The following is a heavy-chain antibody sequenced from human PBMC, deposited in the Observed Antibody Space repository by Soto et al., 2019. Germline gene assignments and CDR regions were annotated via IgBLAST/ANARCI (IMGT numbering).Heavy chain of an antibody. CDR1: GGSISTGGYY. Sequence: QVQLQESGPGLVKPSQTLSLTCTVSGGSISTGGYYWNWIRQHPGKGLEWIGYFYYSGSTYYNPSLXRXITISVTTSKNQFSLKLSSVTAADTAVYYCARSVFPWGQGTLVTVSS. J-gene: IGHJ5*02. CDR2: FYYSGST. V-gene: IGHV4-31*03. CDR3: ARSVFP.